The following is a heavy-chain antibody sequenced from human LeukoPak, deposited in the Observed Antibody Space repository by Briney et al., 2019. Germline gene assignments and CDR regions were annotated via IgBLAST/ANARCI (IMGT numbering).Heavy chain of an antibody. Sequence: GGSLRLSCAASGFTFSSYAMSWVRQAPGKGLEWVSAISGSGGSTYYADSVKGRFTISRDNSKNTLYLQMNSLRAEDTAVYYCAKPSYYDSSGYYGLVDYWGQGTLVTVSS. CDR2: ISGSGGST. D-gene: IGHD3-22*01. V-gene: IGHV3-23*01. CDR1: GFTFSSYA. J-gene: IGHJ4*02. CDR3: AKPSYYDSSGYYGLVDY.